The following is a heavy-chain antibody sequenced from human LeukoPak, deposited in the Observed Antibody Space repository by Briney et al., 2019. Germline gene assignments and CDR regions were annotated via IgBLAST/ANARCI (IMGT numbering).Heavy chain of an antibody. J-gene: IGHJ2*01. V-gene: IGHV4-59*08. Sequence: SETLSLTCTVSGGSLFSSYWNWIRQSPGKGLEWIGYIYSTGITNYNPSLKGRGSMSIATSKNQFSLRLNSVTAADTAFYYCARRAYYDTSGYYSASGYFDLWGRGTLVTVSS. D-gene: IGHD3-22*01. CDR3: ARRAYYDTSGYYSASGYFDL. CDR2: IYSTGIT. CDR1: GGSLFSSY.